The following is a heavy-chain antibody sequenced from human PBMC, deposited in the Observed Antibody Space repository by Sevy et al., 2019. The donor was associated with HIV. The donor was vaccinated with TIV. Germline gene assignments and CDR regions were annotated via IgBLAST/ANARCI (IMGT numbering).Heavy chain of an antibody. CDR1: GGSISSYY. CDR3: PRDGPPVLLWFGELLGWFDP. J-gene: IGHJ5*02. Sequence: SETLSLTCTVSGGSISSYYWSWIRQPAGKGLEWIGRIYTSGSTNYNPSLKSRFTMSVDKSKNQFSLKLSSVTAADTAVYYCPRDGPPVLLWFGELLGWFDPWGQGTLVTVSS. V-gene: IGHV4-4*07. CDR2: IYTSGST. D-gene: IGHD3-10*01.